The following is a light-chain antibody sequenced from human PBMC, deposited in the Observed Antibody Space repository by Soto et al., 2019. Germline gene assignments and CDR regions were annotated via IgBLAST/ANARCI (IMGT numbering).Light chain of an antibody. Sequence: IVMTQSPATLSVSPGQRATLSCRASQSVSTNLAWYQQKPGQAPRLLIYGASTRATGIPARFSGSGSGTDLPLTISGLQYDDFAVYYCQQYSNWPPWKFGQVTRV. J-gene: IGKJ1*01. CDR1: QSVSTN. V-gene: IGKV3D-15*01. CDR3: QQYSNWPPWK. CDR2: GAS.